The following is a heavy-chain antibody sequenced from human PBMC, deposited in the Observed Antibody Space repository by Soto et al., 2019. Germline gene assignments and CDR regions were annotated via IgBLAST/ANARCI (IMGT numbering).Heavy chain of an antibody. J-gene: IGHJ2*01. D-gene: IGHD6-13*01. CDR1: GFTFSDYY. CDR2: ISSSSSYT. Sequence: GGSLRLSCAASGFTFSDYYMSWIRQAPGKGLEWVSYISSSSSYTNYADSVKGRFTISRDNAKNSLYLQMDSLRAEDTALYYCARTIAAAGGRRYFDLWGRGTLVTVSS. CDR3: ARTIAAAGGRRYFDL. V-gene: IGHV3-11*03.